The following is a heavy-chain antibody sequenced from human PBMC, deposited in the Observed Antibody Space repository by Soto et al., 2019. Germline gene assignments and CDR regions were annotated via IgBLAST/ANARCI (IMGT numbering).Heavy chain of an antibody. V-gene: IGHV2-70*04. CDR1: GFSLSTVGMH. D-gene: IGHD4-4*01. Sequence: SGPTLVNPTHPLTLPCTFSGFSLSTVGMHVSWIRQPPGKALEWLARIDWDDDKWYSPSLETRLTISKDTSKNRVVLTMTNMDPVDTATYYCARMTTTHSFAFWGQGTLVTVSS. CDR3: ARMTTTHSFAF. J-gene: IGHJ4*02. CDR2: IDWDDDK.